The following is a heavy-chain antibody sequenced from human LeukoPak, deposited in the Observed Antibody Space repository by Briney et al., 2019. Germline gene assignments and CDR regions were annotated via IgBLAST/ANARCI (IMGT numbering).Heavy chain of an antibody. D-gene: IGHD6-19*01. CDR3: ARGGDAWGYSNGVRFDP. CDR1: GYTFTNYD. V-gene: IGHV1-8*01. Sequence: ASVKVSCKASGYTFTNYDINWVRQATGQGLEWMGWMNPNSGNTGYAQKFQGRVTMTTDTSTSTVYMELSSLRFEDTAVYYCARGGDAWGYSNGVRFDPWGQGTLVTVSS. J-gene: IGHJ5*02. CDR2: MNPNSGNT.